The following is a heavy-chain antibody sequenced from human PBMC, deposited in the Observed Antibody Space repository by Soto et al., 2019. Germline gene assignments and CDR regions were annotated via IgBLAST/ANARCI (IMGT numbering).Heavy chain of an antibody. CDR2: IWYDGSNK. J-gene: IGHJ5*02. V-gene: IGHV3-33*01. CDR1: GFTFSSYG. D-gene: IGHD2-2*01. CDR3: ARELGYCSSTSCYRWFDP. Sequence: PGGSLRLSCAASGFTFSSYGMHWVRQAPGKGLEWVAVIWYDGSNKYYADSVKGRFTISRDNSKNTLYLQMNSLRAEDTAVYYCARELGYCSSTSCYRWFDPWGQGTLVTVSS.